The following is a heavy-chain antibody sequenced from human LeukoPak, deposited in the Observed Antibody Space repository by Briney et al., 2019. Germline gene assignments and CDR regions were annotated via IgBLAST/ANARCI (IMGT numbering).Heavy chain of an antibody. CDR1: GFTFSSYG. V-gene: IGHV3-30*02. CDR2: TRYDGSNK. Sequence: PGGSLRLSCAASGFTFSSYGMHWVRQAPGKGLEWVAFTRYDGSNKYYADSVKGRFTISRDNSKNTLYLQMNSLRAQDTAVYYCAKDVSIAARVPYYFDYWGQGTLVTVSS. J-gene: IGHJ4*02. D-gene: IGHD6-6*01. CDR3: AKDVSIAARVPYYFDY.